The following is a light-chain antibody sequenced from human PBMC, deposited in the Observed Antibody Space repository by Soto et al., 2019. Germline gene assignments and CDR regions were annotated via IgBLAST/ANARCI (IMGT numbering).Light chain of an antibody. CDR1: QSVSSTY. Sequence: EVVLTQSPGTLSLYPGERATLSCRASQSVSSTYLAWYQQRPGQAPRLLIYGASTRATDIPDRISGSGSGTDFTLTVSRLEPEDFAVYYCQHYGSTPWSFGQGTKVEIK. J-gene: IGKJ1*01. CDR2: GAS. V-gene: IGKV3-20*01. CDR3: QHYGSTPWS.